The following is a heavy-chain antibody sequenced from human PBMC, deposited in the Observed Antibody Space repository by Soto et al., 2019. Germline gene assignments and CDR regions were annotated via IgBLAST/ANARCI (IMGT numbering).Heavy chain of an antibody. CDR1: GFTFSNYA. J-gene: IGHJ4*01. CDR2: ISYDGSNK. Sequence: GWSLRLSCAASGFTFSNYAMHWVRQAPGKGLEWVAVISYDGSNKYYADSVKGRFTISRDNSKSTLYLQMNSLRTEDTAVYYCARSPVYKFDGSGYRAAPRDYWGHGTLVTVSA. V-gene: IGHV3-30-3*01. CDR3: ARSPVYKFDGSGYRAAPRDY. D-gene: IGHD3-22*01.